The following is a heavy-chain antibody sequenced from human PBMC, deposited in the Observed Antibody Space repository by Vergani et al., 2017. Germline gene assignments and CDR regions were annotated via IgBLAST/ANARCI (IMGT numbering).Heavy chain of an antibody. V-gene: IGHV3-33*01. CDR3: ARDPRKSPRPDDAFDI. CDR1: GFTFSSYG. CDR2: IWYDGSNK. Sequence: QVQLVESGGGVVQPGRSLRLSCAASGFTFSSYGMHWVRQAPGKGLEWVAVIWYDGSNKYYAESVKGRFTISRDNSKNTLYLQMNSLRAADTAVYYCARDPRKSPRPDDAFDIWGQGTMVTVSS. J-gene: IGHJ3*02.